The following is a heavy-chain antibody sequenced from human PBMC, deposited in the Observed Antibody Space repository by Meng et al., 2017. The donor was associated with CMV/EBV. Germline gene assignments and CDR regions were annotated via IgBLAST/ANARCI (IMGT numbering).Heavy chain of an antibody. CDR2: ISWNSVSI. Sequence: LSLTCAASGFTFDYHALHWVRQATGKGLEWVAGISWNSVSIGYADSVKGRFIISRDDAKSSLYLQMNSLRTEDTAMYFCAKLQGSKDYWGQGTLVTVSS. CDR3: AKLQGSKDY. CDR1: GFTFDYHA. J-gene: IGHJ4*02. V-gene: IGHV3-9*01.